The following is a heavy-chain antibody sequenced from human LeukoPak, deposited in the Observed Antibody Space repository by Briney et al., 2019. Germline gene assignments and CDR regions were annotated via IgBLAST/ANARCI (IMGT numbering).Heavy chain of an antibody. J-gene: IGHJ4*02. V-gene: IGHV3-48*03. CDR1: GFTFSSYQ. Sequence: GGSLRLSCAAPGFTFSSYQMNWVRQAPGKGLEWVSYISSSGNTIYYAASVKGRFTISRDNAKNSLYLQMNSLRAEDTAVYYCARGYYYDSSFDYWGQGALVTVSS. D-gene: IGHD3-22*01. CDR2: ISSSGNTI. CDR3: ARGYYYDSSFDY.